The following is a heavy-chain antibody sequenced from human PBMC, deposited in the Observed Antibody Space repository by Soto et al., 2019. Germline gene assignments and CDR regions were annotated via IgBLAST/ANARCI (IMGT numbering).Heavy chain of an antibody. D-gene: IGHD1-26*01. J-gene: IGHJ5*02. CDR2: MHHSGRT. CDR1: GAYMRNDYYY. Sequence: PSETLSLTCTVSGAYMRNDYYYWSWVRQNPGKGLEWIGHMHHSGRTHYNPSLKSRVAISVDTSTNQFSLKLSSVTAADPAVYYCARHNRAWIRTNNWLDPWGQGTLVNVSS. CDR3: ARHNRAWIRTNNWLDP. V-gene: IGHV4-30-4*08.